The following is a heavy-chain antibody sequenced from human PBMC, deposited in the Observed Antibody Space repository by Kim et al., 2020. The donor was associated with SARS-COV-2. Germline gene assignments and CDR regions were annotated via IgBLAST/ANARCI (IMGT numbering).Heavy chain of an antibody. V-gene: IGHV4-39*01. Sequence: SETLSLTCSASGGSISSSISHWGWIRQPPGKGREWIGSRSYSGRTYDNPSLKSRVTFSVDTSNNQFSLKLSPVTAADTAVYYSAGLYASNCFDPWGQGTLVTVSS. D-gene: IGHD4-17*01. CDR3: AGLYASNCFDP. J-gene: IGHJ5*02. CDR2: RSYSGRT. CDR1: GGSISSSISH.